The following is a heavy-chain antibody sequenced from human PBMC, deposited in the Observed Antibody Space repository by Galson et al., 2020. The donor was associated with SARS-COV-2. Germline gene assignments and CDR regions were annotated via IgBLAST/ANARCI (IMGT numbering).Heavy chain of an antibody. CDR1: EFSISVYS. Sequence: TGGSLRLSCVASEFSISVYSMNWVRQTPGKGLEWVSSITSTSDDIYYSDSVRGRFTISRDNAKNSLYLQMNSLRAEDTGVYFCARDSTEYQQPYYYYGMDVWGQGTTVTVSS. CDR3: ARDSTEYQQPYYYYGMDV. CDR2: ITSTSDDI. V-gene: IGHV3-21*01. D-gene: IGHD6-13*01. J-gene: IGHJ6*02.